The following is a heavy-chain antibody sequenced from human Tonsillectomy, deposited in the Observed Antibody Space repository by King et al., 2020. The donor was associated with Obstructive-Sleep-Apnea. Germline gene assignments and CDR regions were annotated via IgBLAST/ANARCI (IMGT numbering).Heavy chain of an antibody. J-gene: IGHJ4*02. CDR3: ARELTDYGEGYYFDY. V-gene: IGHV1-69*04. D-gene: IGHD4-17*01. Sequence: VQLVQSGAEVKKPGSSVKVYCQASGGTFSSYAISLERQAPGQGPVWMGGMIPMLGIANYDHKFQGSVTITADKSTSTAYMELGSLVSEDTAVYYCARELTDYGEGYYFDYWGQGTLVTVSS. CDR1: GGTFSSYA. CDR2: MIPMLGIA.